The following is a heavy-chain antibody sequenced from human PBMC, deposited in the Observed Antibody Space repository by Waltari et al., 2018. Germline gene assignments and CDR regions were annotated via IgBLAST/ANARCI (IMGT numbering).Heavy chain of an antibody. CDR2: VIPNSGAT. CDR1: GYTFINYE. Sequence: QVQLVQSGAEVLRPGASVKVSCQASGYTFINYESNWVGQAAGQGLEGRGWVIPNSGATAYSQKFQGRITMTWDTSISTADMELSNLRSDDTAVLYCARGRDVFANFDYNWFDPWGQGTLVTVSS. V-gene: IGHV1-8*02. J-gene: IGHJ5*02. D-gene: IGHD3-3*01. CDR3: ARGRDVFANFDYNWFDP.